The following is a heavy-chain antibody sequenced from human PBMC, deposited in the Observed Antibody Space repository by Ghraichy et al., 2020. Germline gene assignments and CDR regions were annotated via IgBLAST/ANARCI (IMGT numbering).Heavy chain of an antibody. Sequence: ASVKVSCKASGYTFTSYGISWVRQAPGQGLEWMGWISAYNGNTNYAQKLQGRVTMTTDTSTSTAYMELRSLRSDDTAVYYCARALTYYYDSSGYYWPDYWGQGTLVTVSS. CDR2: ISAYNGNT. J-gene: IGHJ4*02. CDR1: GYTFTSYG. D-gene: IGHD3-22*01. V-gene: IGHV1-18*01. CDR3: ARALTYYYDSSGYYWPDY.